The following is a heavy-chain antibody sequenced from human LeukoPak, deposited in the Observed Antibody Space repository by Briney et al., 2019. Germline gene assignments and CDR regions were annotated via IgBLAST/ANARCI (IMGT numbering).Heavy chain of an antibody. CDR3: ARRSGPGTRGYFDL. V-gene: IGHV1-69*05. J-gene: IGHJ2*01. CDR2: IIPIFGTA. CDR1: GGTFSSYA. Sequence: ASVKVSCKASGGTFSSYAISWVRQAPGQGLEWMGGIIPIFGTANYAQKFQGRVTITTDESTSTAYMELSSLRSEDTAVYYCARRSGPGTRGYFDLWGRGTLVTVSS. D-gene: IGHD1-1*01.